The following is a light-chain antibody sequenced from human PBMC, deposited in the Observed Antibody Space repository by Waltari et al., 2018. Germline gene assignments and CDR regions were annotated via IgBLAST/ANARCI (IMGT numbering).Light chain of an antibody. V-gene: IGKV1-8*01. CDR1: QGISSY. Sequence: AIRITQSPSSLSASTGDRVTITCRASQGISSYLAWYQQKPGKAPKLLIYAASTLQSGVPSRFSGSGSGTDFTLTISCLQSEDFATYYCQQYYSTPMAFGQGTKVEIK. J-gene: IGKJ1*01. CDR3: QQYYSTPMA. CDR2: AAS.